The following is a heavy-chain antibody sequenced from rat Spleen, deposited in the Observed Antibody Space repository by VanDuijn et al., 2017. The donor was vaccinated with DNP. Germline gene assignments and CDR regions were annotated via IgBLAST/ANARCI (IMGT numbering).Heavy chain of an antibody. J-gene: IGHJ2*01. CDR3: AIQLGVFDY. CDR1: GYSITSNFR. CDR2: INGAGST. Sequence: EVQLQESGPGLVKPSQSLSLTCSVTGYSITSNFRWSWIRKFPGNTLEWMGYINGAGSTNYNPSLKSRISITRDTSKNQFFLQVNSVTPEDSATYYCAIQLGVFDYWGQGVMVIVSS. V-gene: IGHV3-3*01. D-gene: IGHD5-1*01.